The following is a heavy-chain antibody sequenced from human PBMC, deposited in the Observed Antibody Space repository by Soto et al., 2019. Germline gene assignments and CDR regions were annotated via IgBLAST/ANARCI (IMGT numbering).Heavy chain of an antibody. V-gene: IGHV1-2*02. CDR3: ARVPGIAVARSNWFDP. D-gene: IGHD6-19*01. J-gene: IGHJ5*02. CDR2: INPNSGGT. Sequence: ASVKVSCKASGYTFTGYYMHWVRQAPGQGLEWMGWINPNSGGTNYAQKFQGRVTMTRDTSISTAYMELSRLRSGDTAVYYCARVPGIAVARSNWFDPWGQGTLVTVSS. CDR1: GYTFTGYY.